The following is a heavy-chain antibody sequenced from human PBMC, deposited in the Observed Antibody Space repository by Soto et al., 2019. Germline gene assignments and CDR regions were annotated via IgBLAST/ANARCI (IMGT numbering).Heavy chain of an antibody. CDR1: GFTFSNAC. J-gene: IGHJ4*02. Sequence: LRLSCAASGFTFSNACMSWVRQAPGKGLEWVGRIKSKTDGGTTDYAAPVKGRFTISRDDSKNTLYLQMNSLKTEDTAVYYCTTDKWTVYYDSSGYPYWGQGTLVTVSS. CDR2: IKSKTDGGTT. V-gene: IGHV3-15*01. D-gene: IGHD3-22*01. CDR3: TTDKWTVYYDSSGYPY.